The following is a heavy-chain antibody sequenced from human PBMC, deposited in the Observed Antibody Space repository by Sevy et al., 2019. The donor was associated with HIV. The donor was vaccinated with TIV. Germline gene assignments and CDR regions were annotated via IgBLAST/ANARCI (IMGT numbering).Heavy chain of an antibody. J-gene: IGHJ6*02. D-gene: IGHD2-8*02. V-gene: IGHV3-23*01. Sequence: GGSLRLSCAASGFPFSSYAMSWVRQAPGRGLEWVSTLSGGGRRTYYADSVTGRFIISRDNSGNTLYLKMNSLRAEDTAIYYCAKRRVQSGLSGGGANYGMDVCGRGTTVTVSS. CDR1: GFPFSSYA. CDR2: LSGGGRRT. CDR3: AKRRVQSGLSGGGANYGMDV.